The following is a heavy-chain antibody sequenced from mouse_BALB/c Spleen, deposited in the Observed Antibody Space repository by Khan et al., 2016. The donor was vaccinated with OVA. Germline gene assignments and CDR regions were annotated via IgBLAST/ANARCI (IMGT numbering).Heavy chain of an antibody. CDR3: ARPTTGYALDY. CDR1: GYTFTSNT. Sequence: QVQLQQSGAELARPGASVKMSCKASGYTFTSNTMHWVKQRPGQGLEWIGYINPRSGYTDYTQRFKDKATLTADKSSSTAYMQLSSLTSEDSAVYYCARPTTGYALDYWGLGTSVTVSS. D-gene: IGHD2-12*01. V-gene: IGHV1-4*01. J-gene: IGHJ4*01. CDR2: INPRSGYT.